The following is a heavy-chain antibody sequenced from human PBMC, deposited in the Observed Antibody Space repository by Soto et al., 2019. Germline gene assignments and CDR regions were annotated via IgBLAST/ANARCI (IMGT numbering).Heavy chain of an antibody. Sequence: GSLRLSCAASGFTFSNYGMHWVRQAPGKGLEWVAVISFDGSNKYYADSVKGRFTISRDNSKNTLYLQMNSLRAEDTAVYYCAKDYYDFWSGSRAGYYGMDVWGQGTTVTVSS. CDR2: ISFDGSNK. V-gene: IGHV3-30*18. CDR1: GFTFSNYG. D-gene: IGHD3-3*01. CDR3: AKDYYDFWSGSRAGYYGMDV. J-gene: IGHJ6*02.